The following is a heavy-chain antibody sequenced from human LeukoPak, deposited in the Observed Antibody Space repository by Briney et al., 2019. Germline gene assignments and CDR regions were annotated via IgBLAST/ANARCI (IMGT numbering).Heavy chain of an antibody. J-gene: IGHJ4*02. CDR1: GGSINNYY. V-gene: IGHV4-59*01. CDR3: ASGRGYSGYDYFY. Sequence: SETLSLTCTVSGGSINNYYWSWIRQPPGKGLEWIGYIYYSGNTHYNPSLKSRVTLSVDTSKNQFSLKLSSVTAADTAVYYCASGRGYSGYDYFYWGQGTLVTVSS. D-gene: IGHD5-12*01. CDR2: IYYSGNT.